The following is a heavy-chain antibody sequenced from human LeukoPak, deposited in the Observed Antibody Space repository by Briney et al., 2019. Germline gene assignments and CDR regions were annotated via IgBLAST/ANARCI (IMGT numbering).Heavy chain of an antibody. CDR2: INPNSGGT. V-gene: IGHV1-2*06. CDR3: ARDQEGFDY. Sequence: ASVKVSCKVSGYTLTELSMHWVRQAPGKGLEWMGRINPNSGGTNYAQKFQGRVTVTRDTSTSTVYMELSGLRSEDTAVYYCARDQEGFDYWGQGTLVTVSS. CDR1: GYTLTELS. J-gene: IGHJ4*02.